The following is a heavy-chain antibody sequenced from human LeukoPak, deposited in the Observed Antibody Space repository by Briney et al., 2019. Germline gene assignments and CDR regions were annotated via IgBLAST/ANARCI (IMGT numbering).Heavy chain of an antibody. CDR2: INPNSGGT. D-gene: IGHD2-8*01. CDR1: GYTFTGYY. Sequence: GASVKVSCKASGYTFTGYYIHWVRQAPGQGLEWMGRINPNSGGTNYAQKFQGRVTMTRDTSISTAYMELSGLTSDDTAVYYCARVYCVSGVCRDVTPRRFYYFDYWGQGTLVTVSS. V-gene: IGHV1-2*06. J-gene: IGHJ4*02. CDR3: ARVYCVSGVCRDVTPRRFYYFDY.